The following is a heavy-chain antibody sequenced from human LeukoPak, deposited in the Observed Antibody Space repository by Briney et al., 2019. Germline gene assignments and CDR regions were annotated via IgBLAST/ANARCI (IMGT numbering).Heavy chain of an antibody. CDR3: ARQSMVRGVTDAFDI. CDR2: IYYSGST. Sequence: SETLSLTCTVSGGSISSSSYYWGWIRQPPGKGLEWIGSIYYSGSTYYNPSLKSRVTISVDTSKNQFSLKLSSVTAADTAAYYCARQSMVRGVTDAFDIWGQGTMVTVSS. J-gene: IGHJ3*02. D-gene: IGHD3-10*01. V-gene: IGHV4-39*01. CDR1: GGSISSSSYY.